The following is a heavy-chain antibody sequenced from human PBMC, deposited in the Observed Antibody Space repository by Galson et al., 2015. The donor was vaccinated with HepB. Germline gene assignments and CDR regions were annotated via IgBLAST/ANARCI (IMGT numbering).Heavy chain of an antibody. Sequence: SLRLSCAASGFTFSSYWMSWVRQAPGKGLEWVANIKQDGSEKYYVDSVKGRFTISRDNAKNSLYLQMNSLRAEDTAVYYCARDGDIVVVVAASGGKNWFDPWGQGTPVTVSS. CDR3: ARDGDIVVVVAASGGKNWFDP. V-gene: IGHV3-7*03. CDR1: GFTFSSYW. CDR2: IKQDGSEK. D-gene: IGHD2-15*01. J-gene: IGHJ5*02.